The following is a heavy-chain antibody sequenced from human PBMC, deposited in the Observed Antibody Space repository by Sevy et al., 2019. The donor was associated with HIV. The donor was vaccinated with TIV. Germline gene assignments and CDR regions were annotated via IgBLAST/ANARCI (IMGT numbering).Heavy chain of an antibody. V-gene: IGHV3-21*01. D-gene: IGHD3-22*01. J-gene: IGHJ4*02. CDR3: ARDRRTLNYYGSSGYNYYFDY. Sequence: GGSLRLSCAASGFTFSTYNMNWVRQAPGKGLEWVSSITDSSNYIYHADSVKGRFTISRDNATNSLYLQMNSLKAEDTAVYFCARDRRTLNYYGSSGYNYYFDYWGQGTLVTVSS. CDR1: GFTFSTYN. CDR2: ITDSSNYI.